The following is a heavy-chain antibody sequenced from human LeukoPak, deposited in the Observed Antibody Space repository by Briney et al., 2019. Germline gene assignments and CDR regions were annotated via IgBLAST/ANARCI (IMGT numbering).Heavy chain of an antibody. CDR1: GFTFSSYG. CDR2: ISYDGSHK. CDR3: ARDGSRLWGGEGDGFDI. J-gene: IGHJ3*02. D-gene: IGHD1-26*01. V-gene: IGHV3-30*03. Sequence: GGSLRLSCAASGFTFSSYGMHWVRQAPGKGLEWVASISYDGSHKYYADSVKGRFTISRDNSKNTLYLQMNSLRAEDTAVYYCARDGSRLWGGEGDGFDIWGQGTMVTVSS.